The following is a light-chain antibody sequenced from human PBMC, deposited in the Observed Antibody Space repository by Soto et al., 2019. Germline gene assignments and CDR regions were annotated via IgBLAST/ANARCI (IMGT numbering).Light chain of an antibody. Sequence: DIQMTQSPSSVSASVGDSVTITCRASQGVSDWVAWYQQKPGEAPKLLIYGSSSLLSGVPSRFSGTRSGTDFTLTISSLQPEDFATYYCQQANSYPWTFGQGTKWIS. V-gene: IGKV1-12*01. CDR3: QQANSYPWT. CDR2: GSS. CDR1: QGVSDW. J-gene: IGKJ1*01.